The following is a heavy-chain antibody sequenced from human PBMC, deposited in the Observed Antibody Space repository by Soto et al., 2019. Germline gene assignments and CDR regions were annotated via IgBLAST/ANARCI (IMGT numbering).Heavy chain of an antibody. D-gene: IGHD2-21*02. Sequence: GGSLRLSCAASGFTFSTNWMHWVRQAPGKGLVWASRINSDGSSTSYADSVKGRFTVSRDNAKSTLYLQVNSLTADDTAIYYCLIAYCGGDCSAWGQGTPVTVSS. J-gene: IGHJ5*02. V-gene: IGHV3-74*01. CDR3: LIAYCGGDCSA. CDR2: INSDGSST. CDR1: GFTFSTNW.